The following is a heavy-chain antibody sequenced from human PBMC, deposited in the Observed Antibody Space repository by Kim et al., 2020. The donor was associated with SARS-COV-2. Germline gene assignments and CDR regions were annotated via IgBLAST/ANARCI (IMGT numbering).Heavy chain of an antibody. V-gene: IGHV7-4-1*02. J-gene: IGHJ3*02. Sequence: ASVKVSCKASGYTFTSYAMNWVRQAPGQGLEWMGWINTNTGNPTYAQGFTGRFVFSLDTSVSTAYLQISSLKAEDTAVYYCARDLTPVLRYFDWFTHVSYAFDIWGQGTMVTVSS. CDR2: INTNTGNP. CDR3: ARDLTPVLRYFDWFTHVSYAFDI. CDR1: GYTFTSYA. D-gene: IGHD3-9*01.